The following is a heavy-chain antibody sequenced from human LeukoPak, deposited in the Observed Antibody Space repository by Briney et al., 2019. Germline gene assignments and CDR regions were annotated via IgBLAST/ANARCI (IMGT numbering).Heavy chain of an antibody. Sequence: PSETLSLTCTVSGGSISSYYWSWIRQPPGKGLEWIGYIYYSGSTNYNPSLKSRVTISVDTSKDQFSLKLSSVTAADTAVYYCAREFYSGGWYYYFDYWGQGTLVTVSS. CDR1: GGSISSYY. V-gene: IGHV4-59*01. CDR2: IYYSGST. CDR3: AREFYSGGWYYYFDY. J-gene: IGHJ4*02. D-gene: IGHD6-19*01.